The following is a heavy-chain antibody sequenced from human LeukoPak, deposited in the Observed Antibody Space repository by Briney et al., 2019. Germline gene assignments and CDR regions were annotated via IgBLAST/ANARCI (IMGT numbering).Heavy chain of an antibody. CDR1: GGTFSSYA. CDR3: VAQSGSKGRGYYGSGSYYSAFDI. D-gene: IGHD3-10*01. CDR2: IIPIFGTA. V-gene: IGHV1-69*06. J-gene: IGHJ3*02. Sequence: SVKVSCKASGGTFSSYAISWVRQAPGQGLEWMGGIIPIFGTANYAQKFQGRVTITADKSTSTAYMELSSLRSEDTAVYYCVAQSGSKGRGYYGSGSYYSAFDIWGQGTMVTVSS.